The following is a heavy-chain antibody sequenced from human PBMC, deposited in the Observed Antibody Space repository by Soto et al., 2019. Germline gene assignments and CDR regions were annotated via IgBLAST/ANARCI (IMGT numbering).Heavy chain of an antibody. J-gene: IGHJ4*02. CDR3: ARLFLGYYDSSGYSSNY. V-gene: IGHV5-10-1*01. CDR2: IDPSDSYT. D-gene: IGHD3-22*01. Sequence: GESLKISCKGSGYSFTSYWISWVRQMPGKGLEWMGRIDPSDSYTNYSPSFQGHVTISADKSISTAYLQWSSLKASDTAMYYCARLFLGYYDSSGYSSNYWGQGTLVTVSS. CDR1: GYSFTSYW.